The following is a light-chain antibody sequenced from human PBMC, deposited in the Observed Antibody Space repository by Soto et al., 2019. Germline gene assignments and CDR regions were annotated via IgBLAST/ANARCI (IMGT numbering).Light chain of an antibody. CDR2: KAS. CDR1: QTISSW. V-gene: IGKV1-5*03. CDR3: QQYNSYPWT. J-gene: IGKJ1*01. Sequence: DIQMTQSNYTLSGSVGDRVTITCRASQTISSWLAWYQQKPGKAPKLLIYKASTLKSGVPSRFSGSGSGTEFTLTISSLQPDDFATYYCQQYNSYPWTFGQGTKVDIK.